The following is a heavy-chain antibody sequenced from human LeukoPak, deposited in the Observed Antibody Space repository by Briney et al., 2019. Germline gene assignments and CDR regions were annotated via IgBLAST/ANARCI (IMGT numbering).Heavy chain of an antibody. V-gene: IGHV3-30*04. J-gene: IGHJ3*02. CDR3: AREGVQTTVDAFDI. D-gene: IGHD4-17*01. CDR2: ISHDGSDK. CDR1: GFTLKIYP. Sequence: GGSLRLSCAASGFTLKIYPMHWVRQAPGKGLEWLSVISHDGSDKNNADSVKGRFIISRDNSKNTIYPQLNSLRPEDTAMYYCAREGVQTTVDAFDIWGLGTMVIVSS.